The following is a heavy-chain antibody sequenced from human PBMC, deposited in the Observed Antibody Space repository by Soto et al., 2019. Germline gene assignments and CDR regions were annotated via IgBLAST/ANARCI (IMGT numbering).Heavy chain of an antibody. J-gene: IGHJ6*02. V-gene: IGHV1-69*13. CDR3: ARKHDYHYYYGMDV. Sequence: GASVKVSCKASGGTFSSYAISWVRQAPGQGLEWMGGIIPIFGTANYAQKFQGRVTITADESTSTAYMELSSLRSEDTAVYYCARKHDYHYYYGMDVWGQGTTVTVSS. CDR2: IIPIFGTA. CDR1: GGTFSSYA.